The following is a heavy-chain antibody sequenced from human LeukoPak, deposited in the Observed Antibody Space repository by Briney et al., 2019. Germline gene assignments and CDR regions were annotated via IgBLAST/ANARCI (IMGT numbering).Heavy chain of an antibody. CDR3: ARVMTAEYWFDP. CDR2: ISAYNGNT. CDR1: GYTFTSYG. Sequence: ASVKVSCKASGYTFTSYGISWVRQAPGQGLEWMGWISAYNGNTNYAQKPQGRVTMTTDTSTSTAYMELRSLRSDDTAVYYCARVMTAEYWFDPWGQGTLVTVSS. J-gene: IGHJ5*02. D-gene: IGHD2/OR15-2a*01. V-gene: IGHV1-18*01.